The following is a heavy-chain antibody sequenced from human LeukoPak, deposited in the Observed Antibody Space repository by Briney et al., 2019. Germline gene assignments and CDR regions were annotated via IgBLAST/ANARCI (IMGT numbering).Heavy chain of an antibody. CDR1: GGSFSGYY. CDR3: ARVVQRRTTGDIFGRYFDF. Sequence: PSETLSLTCAVYGGSFSGYYWTWIRQSPVKGLEWIGEISSGGRTNDNPSLKSRVSISVDTSKGQFSLNLSSVTAADTAVYYCARVVQRRTTGDIFGRYFDFWGQGSLVTVSS. D-gene: IGHD3-3*02. J-gene: IGHJ4*02. V-gene: IGHV4-34*01. CDR2: ISSGGRT.